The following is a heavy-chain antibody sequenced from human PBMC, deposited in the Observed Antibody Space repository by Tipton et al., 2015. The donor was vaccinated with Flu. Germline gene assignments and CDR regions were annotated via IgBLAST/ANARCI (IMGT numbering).Heavy chain of an antibody. V-gene: IGHV4-59*08. Sequence: TLSLTCAVYGGSISSYYWSWIRQPPGKGLEWIGYIYYSGSTNYNPSLKSRVTISVDTSKNQFSLKLSSVTAADTAVYYCAKLGYSSSWYPNNYYYYMAAWGKGTTVTVSS. D-gene: IGHD6-13*01. CDR3: AKLGYSSSWYPNNYYYYMAA. J-gene: IGHJ6*03. CDR2: IYYSGST. CDR1: GGSISSYY.